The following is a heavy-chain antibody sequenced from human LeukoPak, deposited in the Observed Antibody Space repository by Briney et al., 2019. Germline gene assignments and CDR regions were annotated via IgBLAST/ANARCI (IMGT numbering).Heavy chain of an antibody. CDR2: IYTGGTT. Sequence: GGSPRLSCAVSGFTVSGNYMTWVRQPPGKGLEWVSVIYTGGTTYYSDSVKGRFTISRHNSKNTVYLQMDSLRPEDTAVYYCASGPTYDYVRVILYWGQGTLVSVSS. CDR1: GFTVSGNY. D-gene: IGHD3-16*01. CDR3: ASGPTYDYVRVILY. V-gene: IGHV3-53*04. J-gene: IGHJ4*02.